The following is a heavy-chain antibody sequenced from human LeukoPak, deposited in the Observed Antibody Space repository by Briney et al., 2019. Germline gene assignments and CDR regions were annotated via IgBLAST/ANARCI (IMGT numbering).Heavy chain of an antibody. J-gene: IGHJ6*02. D-gene: IGHD3-3*01. CDR3: ASGQWLLYGRSFFDPRFGMDV. CDR1: GYTFTSYG. V-gene: IGHV1-18*01. CDR2: ISAYNGNT. Sequence: GASVKVSCKASGYTFTSYGISWVRQAPGQGLEWMGWISAYNGNTNYAQKLQGRVTMTTDTSTSTAYMELRSLRSDDTAVYYCASGQWLLYGRSFFDPRFGMDVWGQGTTVTVSS.